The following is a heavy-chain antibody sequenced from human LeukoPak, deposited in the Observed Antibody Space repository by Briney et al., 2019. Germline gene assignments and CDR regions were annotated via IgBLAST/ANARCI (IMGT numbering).Heavy chain of an antibody. CDR1: GGSFSDYY. J-gene: IGHJ5*02. CDR3: ARGRRVYHDVSGYYYPS. V-gene: IGHV4-34*01. D-gene: IGHD3-22*01. CDR2: VDHSGDT. Sequence: PSETLSLTCAVYGGSFSDYYWSWIRQPPGKGLEWIGEVDHSGDTNYNPSLKSRVTISVGTSGNQFSLRLTSVTAADTAVYYCARGRRVYHDVSGYYYPSWGQGTLVTVSS.